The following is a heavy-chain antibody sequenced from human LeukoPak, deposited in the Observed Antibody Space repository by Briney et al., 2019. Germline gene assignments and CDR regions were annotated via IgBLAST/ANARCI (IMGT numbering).Heavy chain of an antibody. CDR3: AKDLEDYYSPFDY. CDR2: ISGSGGST. J-gene: IGHJ4*02. CDR1: GFTFSSYA. D-gene: IGHD2-21*01. Sequence: GGSLRLSCAASGFTFSSYAMSWVRQAPGKGLEWVSAISGSGGSTYYADSVRGRFTISRDNSKNTLYLQMNSLRAEDTAVYYCAKDLEDYYSPFDYWGQGTLVTVSS. V-gene: IGHV3-23*01.